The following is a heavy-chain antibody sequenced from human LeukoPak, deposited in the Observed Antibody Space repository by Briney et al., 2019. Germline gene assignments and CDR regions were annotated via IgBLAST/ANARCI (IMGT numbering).Heavy chain of an antibody. D-gene: IGHD2-15*01. J-gene: IGHJ6*03. CDR1: GGTFSSYA. V-gene: IGHV1-69*05. Sequence: SVKVSCKASGGTFSSYAISWVRQAPEQGLEWMGGIIPIFGTANYAQKFQGRVTITTDESTSTAYMELSSLRSEDTAVYYCARGDVVVVAATRAKHYYYMDVWGKGTTVTVSS. CDR2: IIPIFGTA. CDR3: ARGDVVVVAATRAKHYYYMDV.